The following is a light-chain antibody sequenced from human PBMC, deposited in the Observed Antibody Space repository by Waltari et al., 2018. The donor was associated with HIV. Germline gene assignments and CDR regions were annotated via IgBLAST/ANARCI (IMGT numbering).Light chain of an antibody. CDR1: SSNIGSNF. J-gene: IGLJ3*02. V-gene: IGLV1-47*01. CDR2: RNN. Sequence: QSVLTQPPSASGTPGQRVTIPCSGSSSNIGSNFVIWYQQLPGTAPKLLIYRNNQRPSGVPDRFSGSKSGTSASLAISGLRSEDEADYYCAAWDDSLSGQWVFGGGTKLTVL. CDR3: AAWDDSLSGQWV.